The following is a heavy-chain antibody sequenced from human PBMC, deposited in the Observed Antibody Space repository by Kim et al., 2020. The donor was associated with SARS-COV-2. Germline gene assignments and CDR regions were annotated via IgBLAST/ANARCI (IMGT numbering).Heavy chain of an antibody. CDR3: AKDVRRTIVVVPAAMDP. CDR1: GFTFSGYL. V-gene: IGHV3-23*01. J-gene: IGHJ5*02. CDR2: ITGSGDIT. Sequence: GGSLRLSCAASGFTFSGYLMSWVRQAPGKGLEWVSTITGSGDITYHADSVKGRFIISRDNAKSALYLQMNSLRAEDTARYYCAKDVRRTIVVVPAAMDPWGQGTLVTVYS. D-gene: IGHD2-2*01.